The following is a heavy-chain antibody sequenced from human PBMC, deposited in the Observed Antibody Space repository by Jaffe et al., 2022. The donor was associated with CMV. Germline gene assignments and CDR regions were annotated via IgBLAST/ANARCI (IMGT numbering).Heavy chain of an antibody. CDR1: GFTVSSNY. J-gene: IGHJ6*03. CDR2: IYSGGST. Sequence: EVQLVESGGGLVQPGGSLRLSCAASGFTVSSNYMSWVRQAPGKGLEWVSVIYSGGSTYYADSVKGRFTISRDNSKNTLYLQMNSLRAEDTAVYYCASSSGYLYYYYMDVWGKGTTVTVSS. CDR3: ASSSGYLYYYYMDV. V-gene: IGHV3-66*01. D-gene: IGHD6-19*01.